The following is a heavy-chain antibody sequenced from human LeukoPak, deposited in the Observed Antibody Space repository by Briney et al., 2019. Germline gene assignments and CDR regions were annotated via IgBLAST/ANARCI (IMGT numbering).Heavy chain of an antibody. D-gene: IGHD2-8*01. CDR2: ISGSGGST. V-gene: IGHV3-23*01. CDR1: GFTFSSYA. CDR3: AKDANEYRENDS. Sequence: GSLRLSCPASGFTFSSYAMSWVRQAPGKGLEWVSVISGSGGSTYYADSVKGRFTISRDNSKNTLYLQMNSLRAEDTAVYYCAKDANEYRENDSWGQGTLVTVSS. J-gene: IGHJ4*02.